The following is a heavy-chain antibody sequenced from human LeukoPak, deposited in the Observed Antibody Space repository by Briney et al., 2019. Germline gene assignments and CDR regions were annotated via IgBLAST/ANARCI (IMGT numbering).Heavy chain of an antibody. J-gene: IGHJ4*02. CDR3: ARGLTTQTKASCSGGNCLGYFDY. CDR1: GFTFNTYW. Sequence: GGSLRLSCAASGFTFNTYWVTWVRQAPGKGLEWVANIKQDGSEKYYVDSVKGRFAISRDNAKNSLYLQMDSLRAEDTAVYYCARGLTTQTKASCSGGNCLGYFDYCGQGTLVTVSS. D-gene: IGHD2-15*01. V-gene: IGHV3-7*01. CDR2: IKQDGSEK.